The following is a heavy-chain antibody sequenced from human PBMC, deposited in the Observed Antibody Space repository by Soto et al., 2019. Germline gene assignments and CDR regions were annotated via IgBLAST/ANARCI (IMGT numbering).Heavy chain of an antibody. Sequence: SETLSLTCTVSGGSISSGGYYWSWIRQHPGKGLEWIGYIYYSGSTYYNPSLKSRVTISVDTSKNQFSLKLSSVTAADTAVYYCARGAITMVRGVTTDFDYWGQGTLVTVSS. CDR3: ARGAITMVRGVTTDFDY. D-gene: IGHD3-10*01. V-gene: IGHV4-31*03. CDR1: GGSISSGGYY. CDR2: IYYSGST. J-gene: IGHJ4*02.